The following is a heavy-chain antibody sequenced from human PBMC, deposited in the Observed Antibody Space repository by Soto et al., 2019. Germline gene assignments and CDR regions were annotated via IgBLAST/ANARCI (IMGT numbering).Heavy chain of an antibody. Sequence: PGGSLRLSCAASGFTFTQFGMHWVRRAPGKGLEWVANIKQDGSEKYYVDSVKGRFTISRDNAKNSLYLQMNSLRAEDSAVYYCAREYAFLEWLLKENYYYYGMDVWGQGTTVTVSS. CDR1: GFTFTQFG. V-gene: IGHV3-7*01. CDR3: AREYAFLEWLLKENYYYYGMDV. J-gene: IGHJ6*02. D-gene: IGHD3-3*02. CDR2: IKQDGSEK.